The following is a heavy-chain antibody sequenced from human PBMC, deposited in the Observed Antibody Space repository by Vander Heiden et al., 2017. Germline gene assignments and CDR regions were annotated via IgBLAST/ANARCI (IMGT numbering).Heavy chain of an antibody. V-gene: IGHV3-53*01. J-gene: IGHJ4*02. CDR3: ARVRGDGETDY. CDR1: GFIVSRNY. CDR2: IYAGGNT. D-gene: IGHD3-10*01. Sequence: EVQLVESGGGLIQPGGSLRLSCAASGFIVSRNYMSWVRQAPGKGLEWVSVIYAGGNTYYTDSVKGRFTISRDNSKNTVYLQMNSLRAEDTAVYYCARVRGDGETDYWGQGTLVTVSS.